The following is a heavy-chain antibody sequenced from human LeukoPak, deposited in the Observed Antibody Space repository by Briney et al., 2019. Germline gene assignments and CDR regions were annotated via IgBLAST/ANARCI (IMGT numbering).Heavy chain of an antibody. Sequence: SETLSLTCTVSGASLSTYYWSWIRQPPGKGLEWIGYLFFGGSTNYNPSLKSRVTISSDTSKNQLSLKLTSVTAADTAVYYCARAGGGWSFDYLGQGTLVTVSS. CDR1: GASLSTYY. D-gene: IGHD6-19*01. V-gene: IGHV4-59*01. CDR3: ARAGGGWSFDY. J-gene: IGHJ4*02. CDR2: LFFGGST.